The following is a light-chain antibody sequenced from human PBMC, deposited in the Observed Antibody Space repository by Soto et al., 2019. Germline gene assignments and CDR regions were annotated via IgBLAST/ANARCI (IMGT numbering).Light chain of an antibody. V-gene: IGLV2-14*01. CDR2: EVS. J-gene: IGLJ3*02. Sequence: QSALTQPASVSGSPGQSITISCTGTSRDVGGYNYVSWYQQYPGKAPKLMIYEVSNRPSGVSNRFSGSKSANTASLTISGLQAEDEADYYCYSYTSSNTPVFGGGTKVNVL. CDR1: SRDVGGYNY. CDR3: YSYTSSNTPV.